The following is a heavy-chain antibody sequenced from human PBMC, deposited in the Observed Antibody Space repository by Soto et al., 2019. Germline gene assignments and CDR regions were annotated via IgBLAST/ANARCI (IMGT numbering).Heavy chain of an antibody. CDR1: GGSISSGDYY. Sequence: SETLSLTCTVSGGSISSGDYYWSWIRQPPGKGLEWIWYIYYSGSTSYNPSLKSRVTISVDTSKNQFSLKLSSVTAADTAVYYCARTYYYGSGSSDYWGQGTLVTVSS. CDR2: IYYSGST. V-gene: IGHV4-30-4*01. J-gene: IGHJ4*02. CDR3: ARTYYYGSGSSDY. D-gene: IGHD3-10*01.